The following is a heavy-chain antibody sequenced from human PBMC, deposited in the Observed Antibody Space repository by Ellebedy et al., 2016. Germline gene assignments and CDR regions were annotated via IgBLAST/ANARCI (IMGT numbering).Heavy chain of an antibody. Sequence: GESLKISXAASGFTFSDYYMTWIRQAPGKGLEWVSYITNSGTTISYADSVKGRFTISRDNARNSLFLQMNSLRVEDTAIYYCARGPDYGDIVGYMDVWGKGTTVTVSS. CDR2: ITNSGTTI. D-gene: IGHD4-17*01. V-gene: IGHV3-11*01. CDR3: ARGPDYGDIVGYMDV. CDR1: GFTFSDYY. J-gene: IGHJ6*03.